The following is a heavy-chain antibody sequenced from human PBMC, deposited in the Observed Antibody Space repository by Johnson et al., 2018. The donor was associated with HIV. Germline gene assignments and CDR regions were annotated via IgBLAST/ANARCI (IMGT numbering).Heavy chain of an antibody. J-gene: IGHJ3*02. D-gene: IGHD6-25*01. CDR2: ISYDGSNE. CDR3: AKGGIDAFDI. V-gene: IGHV3-30*04. Sequence: QVQLVESGGGVVQPGRSLRLSCAASGFTFSNHALHWVRQAPGKGLEWVASISYDGSNEYYADSVKGRFTISRDNSKNTVYLEMNSLRAEDTAVYYCAKGGIDAFDIWGQGTMVTVSS. CDR1: GFTFSNHA.